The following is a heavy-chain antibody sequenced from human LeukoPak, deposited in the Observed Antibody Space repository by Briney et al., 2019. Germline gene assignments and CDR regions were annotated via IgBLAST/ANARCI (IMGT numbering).Heavy chain of an antibody. CDR3: ARIRCGRGQARCYNH. CDR1: GVSVSDYY. Sequence: SETLSLTCAVSGVSVSDYYWSWLRQSTEKGLEWIGEVSPGGYTTYNPSLRSRVIISEDPSENQLSLNVTSVTAADTALYYCARIRCGRGQARCYNHWAQGSLVTVSS. J-gene: IGHJ5*02. CDR2: VSPGGYT. D-gene: IGHD2-21*01. V-gene: IGHV4-34*01.